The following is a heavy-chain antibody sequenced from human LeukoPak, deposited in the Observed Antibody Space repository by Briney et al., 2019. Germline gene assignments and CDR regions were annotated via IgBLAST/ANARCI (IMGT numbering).Heavy chain of an antibody. CDR3: ARDTRLMYYFDF. Sequence: RSGGSLRLSCAASGFTFSSYAMSWVRQAPGKGLEWVSAISGSGGSTYYADSVKGRFTISRDNSNNTLYLQMNSLRAGDTAVYYCARDTRLMYYFDFWGQGALVTVSS. D-gene: IGHD2-2*01. J-gene: IGHJ4*02. CDR2: ISGSGGST. CDR1: GFTFSSYA. V-gene: IGHV3-23*01.